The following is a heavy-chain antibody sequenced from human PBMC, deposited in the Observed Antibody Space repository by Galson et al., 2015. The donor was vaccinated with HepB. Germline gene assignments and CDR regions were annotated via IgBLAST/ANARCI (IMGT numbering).Heavy chain of an antibody. CDR1: GYNFTTHW. V-gene: IGHV5-51*01. J-gene: IGHJ6*03. Sequence: QSGAEVKKPGESLKISCKGSGYNFTTHWIGWVRQMPGRGLEWMGVIYPGDSDTRYSPSFQGQVTISADKSISTTYLQWSSLKASDSAMYYCARQGEEEKHYYYYFMDVWGKGTTVTVSS. CDR2: IYPGDSDT. CDR3: ARQGEEEKHYYYYFMDV.